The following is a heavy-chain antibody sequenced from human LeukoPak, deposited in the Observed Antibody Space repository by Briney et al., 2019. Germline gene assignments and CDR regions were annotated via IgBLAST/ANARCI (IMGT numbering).Heavy chain of an antibody. Sequence: GGSLRLSCAASGFTFSSYAMHWVRQAPGKGMKWVTVISFDGSKQFYADSVKGRFTISRDNSKNTLYLQMNSLRADDTAVYYCAKAHWGFGEPRSFDFWGQGTMVTVSP. CDR3: AKAHWGFGEPRSFDF. D-gene: IGHD3-10*01. CDR2: ISFDGSKQ. V-gene: IGHV3-30*04. J-gene: IGHJ3*01. CDR1: GFTFSSYA.